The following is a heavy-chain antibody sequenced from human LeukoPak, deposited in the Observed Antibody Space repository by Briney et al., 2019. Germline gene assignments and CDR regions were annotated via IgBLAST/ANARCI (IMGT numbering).Heavy chain of an antibody. J-gene: IGHJ4*02. D-gene: IGHD3-10*01. CDR2: IFTSGST. V-gene: IGHV4-61*02. CDR3: ARVQKTNSGSGTSIFDY. CDR1: VGSLSIDTDY. Sequence: SETLSLTRTVSVGSLSIDTDYWSWIRQPAGKGLEWIGCIFTSGSTNYNPSLKSRVTISVDTPKNQFSLKLSSVTAADTAVYYCARVQKTNSGSGTSIFDYWGQGTLVTVSS.